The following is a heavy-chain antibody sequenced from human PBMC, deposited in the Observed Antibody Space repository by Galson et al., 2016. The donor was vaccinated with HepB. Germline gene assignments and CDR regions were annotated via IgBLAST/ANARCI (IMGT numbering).Heavy chain of an antibody. D-gene: IGHD5/OR15-5a*01. CDR2: IDPGDSYT. Sequence: QSGAEVTKPGESLRISCKGSGYNFANYYISWVRQVPGKGLEWMGRIDPGDSYTNYRPSFQGLVTISADKSLSTTYLHWSSLKASDTAIYYCARSGLVSTIGGYFFDYWGQGALVTVSP. J-gene: IGHJ4*02. V-gene: IGHV5-10-1*01. CDR3: ARSGLVSTIGGYFFDY. CDR1: GYNFANYY.